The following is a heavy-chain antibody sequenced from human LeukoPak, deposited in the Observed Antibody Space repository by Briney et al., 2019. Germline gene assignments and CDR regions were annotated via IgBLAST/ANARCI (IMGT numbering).Heavy chain of an antibody. CDR3: ASGSGWYSPDY. CDR2: IRSKTYGGTT. V-gene: IGHV3-49*03. CDR1: GFTFGDYP. D-gene: IGHD6-19*01. J-gene: IGHJ4*02. Sequence: GGSLRLSCTASGFTFGDYPMTWFRQPSGKGLEWVSFIRSKTYGGTTEYAASVKGRFTVSRDDSKSIAYLQMNSLRTEDTAVYYCASGSGWYSPDYWGQGTLVTVSS.